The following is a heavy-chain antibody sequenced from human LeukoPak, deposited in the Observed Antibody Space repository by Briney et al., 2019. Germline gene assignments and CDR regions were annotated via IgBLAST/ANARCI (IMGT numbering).Heavy chain of an antibody. J-gene: IGHJ4*02. Sequence: GGSLRLSCATSGFTVNSSYMTWVRQAPGKGLEWVSVIYRSGSTYYADSVKGRFTISRDYSKNTLYLQMNILRAEDTAVYYCLSSYFGSGDYWGQGTLVTVSP. CDR1: GFTVNSSY. D-gene: IGHD3-10*01. CDR3: LSSYFGSGDY. V-gene: IGHV3-66*01. CDR2: IYRSGST.